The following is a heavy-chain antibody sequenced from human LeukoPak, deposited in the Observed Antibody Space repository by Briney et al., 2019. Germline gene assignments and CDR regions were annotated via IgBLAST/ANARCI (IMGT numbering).Heavy chain of an antibody. CDR3: ASQYQLLKTDAFDI. CDR1: GFTFSSDW. V-gene: IGHV3-7*01. J-gene: IGHJ3*02. Sequence: GGSLRLSFAASGFTFSSDWMNWVRQAPGKGLEWVANINQGGSVKNYVDSVKGRFTISRDNAKNSLYLQMNSLRAEDTAVYYCASQYQLLKTDAFDIWGQGTMVTVSS. D-gene: IGHD2-2*01. CDR2: INQGGSVK.